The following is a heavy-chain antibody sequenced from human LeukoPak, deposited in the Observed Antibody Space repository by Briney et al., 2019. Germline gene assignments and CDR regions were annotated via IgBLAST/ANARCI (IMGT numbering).Heavy chain of an antibody. CDR2: ISSGGTTI. D-gene: IGHD2-2*01. CDR3: TRGLVV. CDR1: GFTFSEFE. V-gene: IGHV3-48*03. Sequence: QPGGSLRLSCAASGFTFSEFEMNWVRQAPGKGLEWVSDISSGGTTIFYADSVKGRFTISRDNAKNSLYLQMNSLRDEDTAIYYCTRGLVVWGQGALVTASS. J-gene: IGHJ4*02.